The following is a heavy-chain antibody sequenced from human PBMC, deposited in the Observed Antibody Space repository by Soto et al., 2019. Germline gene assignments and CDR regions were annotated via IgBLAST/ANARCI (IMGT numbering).Heavy chain of an antibody. Sequence: ASVKVSCKASGYTFTSYGISWVRQAPGQGLEWMGWISAYNGNTNYAQKLQGRVTMTTDTSTSTAYMELRSLRSDDTAVYYCASKAQYSYGPNYYYYCMDVWGQGTTVTICS. J-gene: IGHJ6*02. CDR1: GYTFTSYG. D-gene: IGHD5-18*01. CDR2: ISAYNGNT. V-gene: IGHV1-18*01. CDR3: ASKAQYSYGPNYYYYCMDV.